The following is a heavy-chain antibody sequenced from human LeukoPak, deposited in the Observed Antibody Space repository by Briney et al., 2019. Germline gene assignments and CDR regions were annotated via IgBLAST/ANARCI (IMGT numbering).Heavy chain of an antibody. J-gene: IGHJ5*02. CDR3: ARGSGSGWSLRWFDP. CDR1: GFTFSSYE. V-gene: IGHV3-21*05. Sequence: GGSLRLSCAASGFTFSSYEMNWVRQAPGKGLEWVSYISSSSYIYYADSVKGRFTISRDNAKNSLYLQMNSLRAEDTAVYYCARGSGSGWSLRWFDPWGQGTLVTDSS. CDR2: ISSSSYI. D-gene: IGHD6-19*01.